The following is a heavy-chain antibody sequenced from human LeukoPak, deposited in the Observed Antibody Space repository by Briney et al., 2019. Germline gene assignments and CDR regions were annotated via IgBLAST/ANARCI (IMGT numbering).Heavy chain of an antibody. CDR1: GYTFTSYY. Sequence: GASVKVSCKASGYTFTSYYMHWVRQAPGQGLEWMGIINPSSGSTSYAQKFQGRVTMTRDTSTSTAYMELRSLRSDDTAVYYCARGREEHYRSSREYFQHWGQGTLVTVSS. CDR3: ARGREEHYRSSREYFQH. V-gene: IGHV1-46*01. D-gene: IGHD1-14*01. CDR2: INPSSGST. J-gene: IGHJ1*01.